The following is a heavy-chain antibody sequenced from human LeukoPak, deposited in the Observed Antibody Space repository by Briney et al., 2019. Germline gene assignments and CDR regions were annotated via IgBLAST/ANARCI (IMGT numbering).Heavy chain of an antibody. D-gene: IGHD5-12*01. V-gene: IGHV4-30-4*01. J-gene: IGHJ6*02. CDR1: GGSISSGDYY. CDR3: ARGSAGYSGSQGV. Sequence: SETRSLTCTVSGGSISSGDYYWSWIRQPPGKGLGWIGYIYYSGSTYYNPSLKGRVTISVDTSKNQFSLKLSSVTAADTAVYYCARGSAGYSGSQGVWGQGTTVTVSS. CDR2: IYYSGST.